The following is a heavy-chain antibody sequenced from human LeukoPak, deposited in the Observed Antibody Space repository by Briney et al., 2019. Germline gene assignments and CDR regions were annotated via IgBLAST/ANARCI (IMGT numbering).Heavy chain of an antibody. CDR1: GFTFSDYY. CDR2: ISSSGSTI. CDR3: ARDKYSDFLTVFEKNWSAP. V-gene: IGHV3-11*01. D-gene: IGHD3-3*01. Sequence: PGGSLRLSCAASGFTFSDYYMSWIRQAPGKGLEWVSYISSSGSTIYYADSVKGRFTISRDNAKNSLYLQMNSLRAEDTAVYYCARDKYSDFLTVFEKNWSAPGAKGPLAPVS. J-gene: IGHJ5*02.